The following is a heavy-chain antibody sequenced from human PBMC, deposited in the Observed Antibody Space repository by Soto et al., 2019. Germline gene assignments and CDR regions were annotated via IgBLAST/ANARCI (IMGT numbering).Heavy chain of an antibody. CDR3: AKGRDGYNYEFDY. CDR2: ISYDGSNK. D-gene: IGHD5-12*01. V-gene: IGHV3-30*18. J-gene: IGHJ4*02. CDR1: GFTFSSYG. Sequence: QVQLVESGGGVVQPGSSLRLSCAASGFTFSSYGMHWVRQAPGKGLEWVAVISYDGSNKYYADSVKGRFTISRDNPKNTLYLQMNSLRAEDTAVYYCAKGRDGYNYEFDYWGQGTLVTVSS.